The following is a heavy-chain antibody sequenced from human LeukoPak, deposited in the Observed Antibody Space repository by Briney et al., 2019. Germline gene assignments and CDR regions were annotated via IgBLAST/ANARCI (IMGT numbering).Heavy chain of an antibody. CDR3: AGNRNALGDVNWLDP. CDR2: IYDTGSS. D-gene: IGHD3-16*01. CDR1: GASINGYY. V-gene: IGHV4-59*01. J-gene: IGHJ5*02. Sequence: PSETLSLTCTVSGASINGYYWNWIRQSPGKGQEWIAFIYDTGSSNYNPSLRSRVTISLDTSKNQFSLKLKSVTAADTAVYYCAGNRNALGDVNWLDPWGQGTLVTVSS.